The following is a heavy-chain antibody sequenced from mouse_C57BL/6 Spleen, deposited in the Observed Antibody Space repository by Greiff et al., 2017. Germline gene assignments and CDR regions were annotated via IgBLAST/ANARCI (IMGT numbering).Heavy chain of an antibody. V-gene: IGHV1-15*01. Sequence: QVQLKESGAELVRPGASVTLSCKASGYTFTDYEMHWVKQTPVHGLEWIGAIDPETGGTAYNKKFKGKAILTADKSSSTAYMELRSLTSEDSAVYYCTSRGFAYWGQGTLVTVSA. CDR3: TSRGFAY. CDR1: GYTFTDYE. CDR2: IDPETGGT. J-gene: IGHJ3*01.